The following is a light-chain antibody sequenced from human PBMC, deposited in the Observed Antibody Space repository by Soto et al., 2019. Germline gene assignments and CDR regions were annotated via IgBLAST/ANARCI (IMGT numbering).Light chain of an antibody. CDR1: QSVSSGY. J-gene: IGKJ1*01. V-gene: IGKV3-20*01. CDR2: GAS. Sequence: EIVLTQSPGTLSLSPGERATLSCRAGQSVSSGYLAGYQQNPGQAPRLLIYGASSRATGIPDRFSGSGSGTDFTLTISRLEPEDFAVYYCQQYGSSPPWTFGQGTKVEIK. CDR3: QQYGSSPPWT.